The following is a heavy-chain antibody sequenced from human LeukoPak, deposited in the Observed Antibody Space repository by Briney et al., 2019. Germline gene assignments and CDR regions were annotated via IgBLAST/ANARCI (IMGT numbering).Heavy chain of an antibody. CDR1: GGTFSSYA. CDR2: IIPIFGTA. J-gene: IGHJ6*04. D-gene: IGHD3-10*01. V-gene: IGHV1-69*06. Sequence: SVKVSCKASGGTFSSYAISWVRQAPGQGLEWMGGIIPIFGTANYAQKFQGRVTITADKSTSTAYMELSSLRSEDTAVYYCASQITTVRGVIVPYYYYGMDVWGKGTTVTVSS. CDR3: ASQITTVRGVIVPYYYYGMDV.